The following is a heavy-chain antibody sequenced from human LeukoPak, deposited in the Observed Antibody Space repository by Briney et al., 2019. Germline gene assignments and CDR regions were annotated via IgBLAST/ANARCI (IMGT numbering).Heavy chain of an antibody. CDR3: AKDLFIVSALQPPDFDY. V-gene: IGHV3-23*01. CDR2: ISGSGGST. Sequence: PGGSLRLSCAASGFTFSSYAMSWVRQAPGKGLEWVSAISGSGGSTYYADSVKGRFTISRDNSKNTLYLQMNSLRAEDTAVYYCAKDLFIVSALQPPDFDYWGQGTLVTVSS. CDR1: GFTFSSYA. D-gene: IGHD1-1*01. J-gene: IGHJ4*02.